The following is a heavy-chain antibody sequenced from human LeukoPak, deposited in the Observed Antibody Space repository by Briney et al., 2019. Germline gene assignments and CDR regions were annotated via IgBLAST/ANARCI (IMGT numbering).Heavy chain of an antibody. D-gene: IGHD2-21*02. CDR3: ARISVAYCGGDCYSGFDP. J-gene: IGHJ5*02. CDR2: ISSSSSYI. V-gene: IGHV3-21*01. Sequence: GGSLRLSCAASGFTFSSYSMNWVRQAPGKGLEWVSSISSSSSYIYYADSVKGRFTISRDNAKNSLYLQMNSLRAEDTAVYYCARISVAYCGGDCYSGFDPWGQGTLVTVSS. CDR1: GFTFSSYS.